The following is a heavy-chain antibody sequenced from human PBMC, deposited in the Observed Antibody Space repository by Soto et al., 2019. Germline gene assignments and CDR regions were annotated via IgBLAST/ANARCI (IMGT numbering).Heavy chain of an antibody. CDR3: TRPLNNYYYYYMDV. V-gene: IGHV3-49*03. CDR2: IRSKAYGGTT. CDR1: GFTFGDYA. J-gene: IGHJ6*03. Sequence: GGSLRLSWTASGFTFGDYAMSWFRQAPGKGLEWVGFIRSKAYGGTTEYAASVKGRFTISRDDSKSIAYLQMNSLKTEDTAVYYCTRPLNNYYYYYMDVWGKGTTVTVSS.